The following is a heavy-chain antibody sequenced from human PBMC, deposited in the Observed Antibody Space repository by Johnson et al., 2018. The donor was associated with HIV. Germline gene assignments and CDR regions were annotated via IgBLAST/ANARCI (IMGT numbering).Heavy chain of an antibody. D-gene: IGHD3-3*01. Sequence: VQLVESGGDWVQRGGSLKLSCAASGFTFSNYDIHWVRQATGKGLEWVSTMGTAGDTYYAGSVKGRFTVSRENAKNSLYLQMNSLRAGDTAVYYCARGGSRTTIFGVDINLGGFDSWGQGTRVTVSS. V-gene: IGHV3-13*01. J-gene: IGHJ3*02. CDR2: MGTAGDT. CDR1: GFTFSNYD. CDR3: ARGGSRTTIFGVDINLGGFDS.